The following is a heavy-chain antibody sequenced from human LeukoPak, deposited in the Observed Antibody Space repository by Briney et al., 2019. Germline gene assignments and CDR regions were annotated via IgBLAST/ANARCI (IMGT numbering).Heavy chain of an antibody. CDR3: ANTYALGNYYKGGFDP. Sequence: ASVKVSCKASGYTFTGYYMHWVRQAPGQGLEWMGWINPNSGGTNYAQNFQGRVTMTRDTSIRTVYMELSRLRSDDTAVYYCANTYALGNYYKGGFDPWGQGTLVTVSS. CDR2: INPNSGGT. V-gene: IGHV1-2*02. CDR1: GYTFTGYY. D-gene: IGHD3-10*01. J-gene: IGHJ5*02.